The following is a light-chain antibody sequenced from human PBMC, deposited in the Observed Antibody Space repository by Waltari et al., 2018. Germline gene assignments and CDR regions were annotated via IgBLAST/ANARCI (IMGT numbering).Light chain of an antibody. CDR1: SSDVGGYNY. V-gene: IGLV2-14*01. CDR3: SSDTSSSTVV. Sequence: QSALTQPASVSGSPGQSITISCTGTSSDVGGYNYVSCHQQHPGKAPKLMIYEVSNRPSGVSNRFSGSTSGNTASLTISGLQAEDEADYYCSSDTSSSTVVFGGGTKLTVL. CDR2: EVS. J-gene: IGLJ2*01.